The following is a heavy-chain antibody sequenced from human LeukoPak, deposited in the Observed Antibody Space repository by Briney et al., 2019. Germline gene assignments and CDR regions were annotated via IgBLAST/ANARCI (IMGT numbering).Heavy chain of an antibody. Sequence: SETLSLTCTVSGGSISSYYWSWIRQPPGKGLEWIGYIYYSRSTNYNPSLKSRVTISVDTSKNQFSLKLSSVTAADTAVYYCARVGYSGYDLDWIRIDYWGQGTLVTVSS. J-gene: IGHJ4*02. CDR1: GGSISSYY. CDR3: ARVGYSGYDLDWIRIDY. V-gene: IGHV4-59*01. D-gene: IGHD5-12*01. CDR2: IYYSRST.